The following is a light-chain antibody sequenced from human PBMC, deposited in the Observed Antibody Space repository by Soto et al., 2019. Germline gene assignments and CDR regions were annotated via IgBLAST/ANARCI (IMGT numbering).Light chain of an antibody. Sequence: QSVLTQPPSVSGAPGQRVTISCTGSSYNIGAGYDVHWYQQLPGTAPKLLIYGNNNRPTGVLNRFSGSKSGTSASLAITGLQAEDEADYYCQSYDSSLSALVFGGGTKLTVL. CDR1: SYNIGAGYD. CDR2: GNN. CDR3: QSYDSSLSALV. J-gene: IGLJ3*02. V-gene: IGLV1-40*01.